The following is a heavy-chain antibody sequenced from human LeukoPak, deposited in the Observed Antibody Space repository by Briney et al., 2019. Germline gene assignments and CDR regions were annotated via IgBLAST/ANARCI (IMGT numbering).Heavy chain of an antibody. V-gene: IGHV3-48*04. CDR3: ARVSSTGYAVSSGLYY. CDR1: GFTFSSYG. J-gene: IGHJ4*02. CDR2: ISSTVSTI. D-gene: IGHD3-22*01. Sequence: GGSLRLSCAASGFTFSSYGMHWVRQAPGKGLEWLAYISSTVSTIYYADSVKGRFATSRDDAQNSLYLQMNSLRAEDTAVYFCARVSSTGYAVSSGLYYWGQGALVTVSS.